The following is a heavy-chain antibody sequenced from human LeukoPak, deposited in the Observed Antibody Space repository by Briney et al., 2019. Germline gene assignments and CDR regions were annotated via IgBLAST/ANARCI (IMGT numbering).Heavy chain of an antibody. CDR2: IDSDGSNR. J-gene: IGHJ3*02. CDR1: GFTFSSYW. D-gene: IGHD3-22*01. V-gene: IGHV3-74*01. Sequence: GGSLRLSCAASGFTFSSYWMHWVRQVPGKGLVWVSRIDSDGSNRNYADSVKGRFFISRDNAKNMLYVQMNSLRAEDTAVYYCARGGADYYDSRYAFDIWGQGTMVTVSS. CDR3: ARGGADYYDSRYAFDI.